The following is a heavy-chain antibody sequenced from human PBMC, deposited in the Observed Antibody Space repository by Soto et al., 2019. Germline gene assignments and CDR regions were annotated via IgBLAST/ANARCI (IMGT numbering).Heavy chain of an antibody. V-gene: IGHV4-34*01. CDR3: AKRRYDYVWGSYRPYNWFDP. D-gene: IGHD3-16*02. CDR1: GGSFSGYY. CDR2: INHSGST. Sequence: SETLSLTCAVYGGSFSGYYWSWIRQPPGKGLEWIGEINHSGSTNYNPSLKSRVTISVDTSKNQFSLKPSSVTAADTAVYYCAKRRYDYVWGSYRPYNWFDPWGQGTLVTVSS. J-gene: IGHJ5*02.